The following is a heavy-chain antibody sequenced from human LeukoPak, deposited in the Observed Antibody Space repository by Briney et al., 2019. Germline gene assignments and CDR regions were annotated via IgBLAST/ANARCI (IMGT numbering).Heavy chain of an antibody. J-gene: IGHJ6*02. Sequence: GGSLRLFCTASGFTFGDYAMSWFRQAPGKGLEWVGFIRSKAYGGTTEYAASVKGRFTISRDDSKSIAYLQMNSLKTEDTAVYYCTRYNGGYYYYGMDVWGQGTTVTVSS. CDR1: GFTFGDYA. V-gene: IGHV3-49*03. D-gene: IGHD2-8*01. CDR2: IRSKAYGGTT. CDR3: TRYNGGYYYYGMDV.